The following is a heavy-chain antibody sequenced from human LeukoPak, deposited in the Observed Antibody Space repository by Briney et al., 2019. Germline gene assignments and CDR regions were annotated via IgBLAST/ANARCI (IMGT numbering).Heavy chain of an antibody. Sequence: ASVKVSCKASGYTFTDSYFHWVRQAPGQGLEWMGWINLNSGGTNYAPKFSGRVTMTRDTSISTAYMELNRLTSDDTAVYYCARGGPKPIMGATGYWGQGTLVTVSS. V-gene: IGHV1-2*02. J-gene: IGHJ4*02. CDR1: GYTFTDSY. D-gene: IGHD1-26*01. CDR3: ARGGPKPIMGATGY. CDR2: INLNSGGT.